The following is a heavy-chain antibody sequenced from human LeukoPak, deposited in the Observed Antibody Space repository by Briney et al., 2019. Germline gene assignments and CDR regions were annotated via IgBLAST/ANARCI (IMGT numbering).Heavy chain of an antibody. CDR3: ARDGDVDTAMVRYFDY. V-gene: IGHV4-4*02. CDR1: GGSISSSNW. J-gene: IGHJ4*02. Sequence: SSGTLSLTCAVSGGSISSSNWWSWVRQPPGKGLEWIGEIYHSGSTNYNPSLKSRVTISVDKFKNQFSLKVSSVTAADTAVYYCARDGDVDTAMVRYFDYWGQGTLVTVSS. CDR2: IYHSGST. D-gene: IGHD5-18*01.